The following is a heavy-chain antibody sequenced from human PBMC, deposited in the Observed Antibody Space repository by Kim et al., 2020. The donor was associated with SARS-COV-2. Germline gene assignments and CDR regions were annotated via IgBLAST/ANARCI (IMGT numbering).Heavy chain of an antibody. CDR3: ARGYCSGGSCYLRERFDP. CDR1: GYTFTSYT. Sequence: ASVKVSCKASGYTFTSYTIHWVRQAPGQGLEWMGWINVGNDDRTYSQNFQGRVTITRDTSATTAYMELSSLRTEDTAVYYCARGYCSGGSCYLRERFDPGGQGTQVTVSS. CDR2: INVGNDDR. V-gene: IGHV1-3*01. D-gene: IGHD2-15*01. J-gene: IGHJ5*02.